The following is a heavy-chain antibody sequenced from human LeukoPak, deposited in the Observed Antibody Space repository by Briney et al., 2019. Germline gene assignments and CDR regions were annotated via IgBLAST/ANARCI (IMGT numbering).Heavy chain of an antibody. J-gene: IGHJ4*02. CDR3: ARAAKKPYYYDSSGYPDY. D-gene: IGHD3-22*01. Sequence: PGGSLRLSCAASGFTFSSYWMSWVRQAPGKGLEWVAIIKQDGSDKYYVDSVKGRFTISRDNAKNSLYLQMNSLRAEDTAVYYCARAAKKPYYYDSSGYPDYWGQGTLVTVSS. CDR2: IKQDGSDK. V-gene: IGHV3-7*01. CDR1: GFTFSSYW.